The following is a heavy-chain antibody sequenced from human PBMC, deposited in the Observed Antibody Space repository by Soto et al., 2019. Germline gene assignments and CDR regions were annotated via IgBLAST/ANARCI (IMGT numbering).Heavy chain of an antibody. D-gene: IGHD6-19*01. J-gene: IGHJ4*02. CDR1: GGSISSGGYS. V-gene: IGHV4-30-2*01. Sequence: QLQLQESGSGLVKPSQTLSLTCAVSGGSISSGGYSWSWIRQPPGKGLEWIGYIYHSGSTYYNPSLKSRVTVSVDRSKNQFSLKLSSVTAADTAVYYCARAGGLGAVAVDYWGQGTLVTVSS. CDR3: ARAGGLGAVAVDY. CDR2: IYHSGST.